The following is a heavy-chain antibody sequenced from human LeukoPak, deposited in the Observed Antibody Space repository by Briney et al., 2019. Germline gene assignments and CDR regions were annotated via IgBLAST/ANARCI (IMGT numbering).Heavy chain of an antibody. V-gene: IGHV3-53*01. CDR3: ARNILFAFDI. CDR1: GFTVSNNH. J-gene: IGHJ3*02. D-gene: IGHD2/OR15-2a*01. CDR2: TYSDGTT. Sequence: GGSLRLSCGASGFTVSNNHMSWVRQAPGKGLEWVSITYSDGTTYYADSMKGRFTISRDNSKNTLYLQVNSLRAEDTAMYYCARNILFAFDIWGQGTMVTVSS.